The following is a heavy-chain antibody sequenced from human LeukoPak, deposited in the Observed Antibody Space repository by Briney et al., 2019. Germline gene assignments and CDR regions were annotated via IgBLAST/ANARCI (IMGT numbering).Heavy chain of an antibody. CDR1: GGSISSNNW. V-gene: IGHV4-4*02. Sequence: SGTLSLTCAVSGGSISSNNWWSWVRQPPGKGLEWIGEIYHSGSTNYNPSLKSRVTISVDTSKNQFSLKLSSVTAADTAVYYCARSVEMATIFDYWGQGTLVTVSS. CDR3: ARSVEMATIFDY. D-gene: IGHD5-24*01. J-gene: IGHJ4*02. CDR2: IYHSGST.